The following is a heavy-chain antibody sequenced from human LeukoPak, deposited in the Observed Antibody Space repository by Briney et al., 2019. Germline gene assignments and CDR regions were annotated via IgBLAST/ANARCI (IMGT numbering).Heavy chain of an antibody. CDR2: INHSGSS. V-gene: IGHV4-34*01. CDR3: ARLLRGGRDTPMVTMIVVRAKSGAFDI. J-gene: IGHJ3*02. Sequence: SESLSLTCAVYGGSFSGYYWSWIRQPPGKGLEWMGEINHSGSSNYNPSLKSRVSISVDTSKNQFSLKLSSVTAADTAVYYCARLLRGGRDTPMVTMIVVRAKSGAFDIWGQGTMVTVSS. CDR1: GGSFSGYY. D-gene: IGHD3-22*01.